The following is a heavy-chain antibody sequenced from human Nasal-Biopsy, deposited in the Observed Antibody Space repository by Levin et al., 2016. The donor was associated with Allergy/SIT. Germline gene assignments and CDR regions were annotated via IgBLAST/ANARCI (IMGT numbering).Heavy chain of an antibody. CDR1: GFTFSSYA. V-gene: IGHV3-23*01. Sequence: GGSLRLSCTASGFTFSSYAMSWVRQAPGKGLEWVSAISGSGGSTYYADSVKGRFTISRDNSKNTLYLQMNSLRTEDTAVYYCANDYGDYGAAAFDVWGQGTMVTVSS. CDR3: ANDYGDYGAAAFDV. D-gene: IGHD4-17*01. CDR2: ISGSGGST. J-gene: IGHJ3*01.